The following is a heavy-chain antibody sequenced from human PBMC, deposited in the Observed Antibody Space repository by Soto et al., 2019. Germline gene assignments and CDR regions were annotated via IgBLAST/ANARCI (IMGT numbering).Heavy chain of an antibody. Sequence: PSETLSLTCTVSGGSISSYYWSWIRQPPGKGLEGIGYIYYSGSTNYNPSLKSRVTISVDTSKNQFSLKLSSVTAADTAVDYCGSDCSSTSCYFSGDTGFDVWGKGTTVTVSS. V-gene: IGHV4-59*08. CDR2: IYYSGST. J-gene: IGHJ6*03. CDR3: GSDCSSTSCYFSGDTGFDV. CDR1: GGSISSYY. D-gene: IGHD2-2*01.